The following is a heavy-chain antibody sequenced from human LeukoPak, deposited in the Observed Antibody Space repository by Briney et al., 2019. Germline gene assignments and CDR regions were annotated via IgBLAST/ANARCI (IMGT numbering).Heavy chain of an antibody. Sequence: GGSLRLSCAASGFTFSSYWMHWVRQAPGKGLVWVSRINSDGSSTSYADSVKGRFIISRDNAKNTLYLQMNSLRAEDTAVYYCASQGWTNYYYYYYMDVWGKGTTVTVSS. D-gene: IGHD2-15*01. CDR3: ASQGWTNYYYYYYMDV. CDR2: INSDGSST. V-gene: IGHV3-74*01. J-gene: IGHJ6*03. CDR1: GFTFSSYW.